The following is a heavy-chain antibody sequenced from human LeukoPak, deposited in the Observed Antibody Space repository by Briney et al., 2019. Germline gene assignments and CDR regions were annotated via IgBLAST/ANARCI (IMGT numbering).Heavy chain of an antibody. CDR2: INPNSGGT. J-gene: IGHJ4*02. CDR3: ARDVGDYGDYFYRY. Sequence: GASVKVSCKASGYTFTGYYMHWVRQAPGQGLEWMGWINPNSGGTNYAQKFQGRVTMTRDTSISTAYMELSRLRSDDTAVYYCARDVGDYGDYFYRYWGQGTLVTVSS. V-gene: IGHV1-2*02. D-gene: IGHD4-17*01. CDR1: GYTFTGYY.